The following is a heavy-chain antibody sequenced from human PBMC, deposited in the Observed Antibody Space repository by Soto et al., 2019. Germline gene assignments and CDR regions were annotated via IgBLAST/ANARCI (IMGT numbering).Heavy chain of an antibody. CDR3: ARTYSSSWSPFDY. J-gene: IGHJ4*02. CDR2: INQSGST. Sequence: PGGSLRLSCAASEFTFSNYAMSWVRQAPGKGLEWIGEINQSGSTNYNPSLKSRVTISVDTSKNQFSLKLSSVTAADTAVYYCARTYSSSWSPFDYWGKGTLVTVST. CDR1: EFTFSNYA. D-gene: IGHD6-13*01. V-gene: IGHV4-34*01.